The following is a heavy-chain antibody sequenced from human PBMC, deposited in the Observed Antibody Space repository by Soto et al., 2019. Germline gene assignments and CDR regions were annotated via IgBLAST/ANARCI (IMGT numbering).Heavy chain of an antibody. V-gene: IGHV3-53*04. Sequence: EVQLVESGGGLVQPGGSLRLSCAASGFTVSSNYMSWVRQAPGKGLEWVSVIYSGGSTYYADSVKGRFTISRHNSKNTLYLQMNSLRAEDTAVYYCARESLRYCTNGVCYQGGDYWGQGTLVTVSS. D-gene: IGHD2-8*01. CDR1: GFTVSSNY. J-gene: IGHJ4*02. CDR2: IYSGGST. CDR3: ARESLRYCTNGVCYQGGDY.